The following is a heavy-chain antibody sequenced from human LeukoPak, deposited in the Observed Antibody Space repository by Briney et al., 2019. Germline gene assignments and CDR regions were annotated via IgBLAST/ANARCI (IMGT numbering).Heavy chain of an antibody. D-gene: IGHD7-27*01. Sequence: SETLSLTCTVSGGSISSGSYYWSWIRQPAGKGLEWIGRIYTSGSTNYNPSLKSRVTISVDTSKNQFSLKLSSVTAADTAVYYCAREYAGDGAFGIWGQGTMVTVSS. V-gene: IGHV4-61*02. CDR2: IYTSGST. CDR1: GGSISSGSYY. J-gene: IGHJ3*02. CDR3: AREYAGDGAFGI.